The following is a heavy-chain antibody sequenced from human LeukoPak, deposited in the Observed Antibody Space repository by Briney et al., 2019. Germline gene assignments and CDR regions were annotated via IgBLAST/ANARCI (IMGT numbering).Heavy chain of an antibody. J-gene: IGHJ4*02. CDR3: ARESVGELNY. Sequence: EPSETLSLTCAVYGGSFSGYYWSWIRHPAGKGLEWIGRIYTSGSTNYNPSLKSRVTISVDTSKNQFSLKLSSVTAADTAVYYCARESVGELNYWGQGTLVTVSS. CDR2: IYTSGST. CDR1: GGSFSGYY. D-gene: IGHD3-10*01. V-gene: IGHV4-4*07.